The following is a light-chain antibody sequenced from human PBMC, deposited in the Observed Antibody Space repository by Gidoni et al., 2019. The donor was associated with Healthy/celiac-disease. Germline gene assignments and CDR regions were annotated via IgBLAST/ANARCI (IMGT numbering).Light chain of an antibody. J-gene: IGKJ2*01. CDR2: WAS. CDR1: QSVLYSSNNKNY. CDR3: QQYYSTPYT. V-gene: IGKV4-1*01. Sequence: DIVMTQSPVSLAVSLGERATINCKSSQSVLYSSNNKNYLAWYQQKPGQPPKLLIYWASTRESGVPDRSSGCGSGTDFTLTISSLQAEDVAVYYCQQYYSTPYTFGQGTKLEIK.